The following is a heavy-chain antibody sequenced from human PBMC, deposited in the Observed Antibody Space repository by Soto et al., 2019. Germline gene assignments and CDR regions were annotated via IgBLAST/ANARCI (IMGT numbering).Heavy chain of an antibody. J-gene: IGHJ5*02. Sequence: ASVKVSCKASGYTFTSYAMHWVRQAPGQRLEWMGWINAGNGNTKYYADSVKGRFTISRDNSKNTLYLQLSSLTAEDTAVYYCVKVAYSSGWYDHWGQGTLVTVSS. CDR3: VKVAYSSGWYDH. V-gene: IGHV1-3*01. CDR1: GYTFTSYA. D-gene: IGHD6-19*01. CDR2: INAGNGNT.